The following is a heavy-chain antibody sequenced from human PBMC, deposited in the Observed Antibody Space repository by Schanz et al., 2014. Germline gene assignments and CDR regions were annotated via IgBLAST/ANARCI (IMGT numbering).Heavy chain of an antibody. CDR2: IIPILGIA. CDR3: ASSGAGYSSSWDFEY. D-gene: IGHD6-13*01. Sequence: QVQLVQSGAEVKKPGASVKVSCKASGGTFSTYTISWVRQAPGQGLEWMGRIIPILGIANYAQKFQGRVTITADKSTFTAYMDVSSLRSEDTAVYYFASSGAGYSSSWDFEYSGQGTLVTVSS. V-gene: IGHV1-69*02. J-gene: IGHJ4*02. CDR1: GGTFSTYT.